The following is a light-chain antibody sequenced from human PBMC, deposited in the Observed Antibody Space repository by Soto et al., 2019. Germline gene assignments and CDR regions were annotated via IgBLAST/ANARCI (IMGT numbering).Light chain of an antibody. Sequence: QSVLTQPPSVSAAPGQKVTSSCSGSSSNIGNNYVSWYQQLPGTAPKLLIYDNNKRPSGIPDRFSGSKSGTSATLGITGLQTGDEADYYCGTWDSSLSAVGWVFGGGTKLTVL. J-gene: IGLJ3*02. CDR2: DNN. CDR3: GTWDSSLSAVGWV. CDR1: SSNIGNNY. V-gene: IGLV1-51*01.